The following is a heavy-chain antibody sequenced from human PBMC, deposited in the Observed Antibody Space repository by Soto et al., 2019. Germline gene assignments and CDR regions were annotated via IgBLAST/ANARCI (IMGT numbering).Heavy chain of an antibody. CDR2: INPKSGDT. CDR3: ARSSGSYSYYGLDV. V-gene: IGHV1-2*02. J-gene: IGHJ6*02. D-gene: IGHD1-26*01. Sequence: ASVKVSCKASGYTLTDYFMHWVRQAPGQGFEWMGWINPKSGDTNHAQKFQGRATMTRDTSSSTANMELSRLRSDDTAVYYCARSSGSYSYYGLDVWG. CDR1: GYTLTDYF.